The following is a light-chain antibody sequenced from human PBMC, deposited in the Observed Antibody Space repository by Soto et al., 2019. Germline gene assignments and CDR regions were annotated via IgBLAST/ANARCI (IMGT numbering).Light chain of an antibody. CDR3: NSYSRSSTLVV. CDR2: EVN. CDR1: SSDVGDYKY. Sequence: QSVLTQPASVSGSPGQSITISCTGISSDVGDYKYVSWFQHHPGKAPKLMVYEVNNRPSGVSNRFSGSKSGNTASLTISGLQAEDEADYYCNSYSRSSTLVVFGGGTQLTVL. J-gene: IGLJ2*01. V-gene: IGLV2-14*01.